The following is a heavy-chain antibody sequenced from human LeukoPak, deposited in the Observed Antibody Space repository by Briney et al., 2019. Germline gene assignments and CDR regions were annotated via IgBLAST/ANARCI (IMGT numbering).Heavy chain of an antibody. D-gene: IGHD1-26*01. J-gene: IGHJ4*02. V-gene: IGHV3-23*01. CDR2: ITDDGAKT. CDR1: GFIFRSYA. CDR3: AKKYSGPYPPSFDF. Sequence: GGSLRLSCAASGFIFRSYAMSWVRQAPGKGLEWVSTITDDGAKTYYADSVKGRFTISRDNSKTTLYLQMNTLRAEDTAVYYCAKKYSGPYPPSFDFWGQGTLVTVSS.